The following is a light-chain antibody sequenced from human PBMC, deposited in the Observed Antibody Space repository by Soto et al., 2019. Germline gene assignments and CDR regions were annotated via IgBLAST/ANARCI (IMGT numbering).Light chain of an antibody. CDR3: QQYNNWPGT. J-gene: IGKJ1*01. CDR1: QSVSSN. V-gene: IGKV3-15*01. CDR2: GAS. Sequence: IVMTQSPATLSVSPGERATLSCRASQSVSSNLAWYQQKPGQAPRHLIYGASNRATGIPARFSGSGSGTEVTLPISSLQSEDFAVYCCQQYNNWPGTFGQGTKVEIK.